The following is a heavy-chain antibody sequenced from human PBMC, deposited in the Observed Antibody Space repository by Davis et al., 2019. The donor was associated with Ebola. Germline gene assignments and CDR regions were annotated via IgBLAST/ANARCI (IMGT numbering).Heavy chain of an antibody. CDR3: ARGHYDFWSGYYQVDY. CDR1: GGSISSYY. J-gene: IGHJ4*02. Sequence: PSETLSLTCAVSGGSISSYYWSWIRQPPGKGLEWIGYIYYSGSTNYNPSLKSRVTISVDTSKNQFSLKLSSVTAADTAVYYCARGHYDFWSGYYQVDYWGQGTLVTVSS. D-gene: IGHD3-3*01. CDR2: IYYSGST. V-gene: IGHV4-59*01.